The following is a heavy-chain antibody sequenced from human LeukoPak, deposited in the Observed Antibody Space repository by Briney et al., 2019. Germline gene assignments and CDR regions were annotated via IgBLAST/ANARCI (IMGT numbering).Heavy chain of an antibody. CDR2: ISRDSDIR. D-gene: IGHD3-10*01. Sequence: GGSLRLSCAASGFIFGRDSMNWVRQAPGRGLEWISYISRDSDIRYYADSVRGRFHISRDNARNSLYPQMNSLRADDTAMYYCAKDFTMVRGVIDYWGQGTLVTVSS. CDR3: AKDFTMVRGVIDY. J-gene: IGHJ4*02. V-gene: IGHV3-48*01. CDR1: GFIFGRDS.